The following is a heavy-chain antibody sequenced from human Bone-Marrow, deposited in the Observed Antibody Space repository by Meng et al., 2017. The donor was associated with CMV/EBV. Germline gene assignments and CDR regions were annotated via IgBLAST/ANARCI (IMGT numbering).Heavy chain of an antibody. J-gene: IGHJ4*02. V-gene: IGHV3-74*01. CDR2: INSDGSST. D-gene: IGHD2-15*01. Sequence: GESLKISCAASGFTFSSYWMHWVRQAPGKGLVWVSRINSDGSSTSYADSVKGRFTISRDNAENTLYLQMNSLRAEDTAVYYCARVAPLGSGGDSFDYWGQGTRVTVSS. CDR1: GFTFSSYW. CDR3: ARVAPLGSGGDSFDY.